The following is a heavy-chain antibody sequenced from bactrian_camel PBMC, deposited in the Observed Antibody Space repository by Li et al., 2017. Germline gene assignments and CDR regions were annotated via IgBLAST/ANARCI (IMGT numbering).Heavy chain of an antibody. D-gene: IGHD7*01. V-gene: IGHV3S1*01. J-gene: IGHJ4*01. Sequence: HVQLVESGGDLVQPGGSLTLSCTASGFTFSGYWMYWVRQTPAKGLEWVSTITRYGDSTYYADSVKGRFTISRDNAKNTLDLQLNSPKSEDTAMYYCVNQFMVWGQGTQVTVS. CDR2: ITRYGDST. CDR1: GFTFSGYW. CDR3: VNQFMV.